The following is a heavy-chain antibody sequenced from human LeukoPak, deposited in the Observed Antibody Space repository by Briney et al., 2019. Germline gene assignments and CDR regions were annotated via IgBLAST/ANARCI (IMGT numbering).Heavy chain of an antibody. CDR2: IGPKNGDT. D-gene: IGHD1-26*01. CDR1: GYTFTDYY. J-gene: IGHJ4*02. V-gene: IGHV1-2*02. CDR3: VRDHASSYDY. Sequence: ASVKVSCKASGYTFTDYYIHCVRQAPGQGLEWMGWIGPKNGDTHYAQKFQGRLTMTRDTSITTAFIELNRLTSDDTAVYYCVRDHASSYDYWGQGTLVTVSS.